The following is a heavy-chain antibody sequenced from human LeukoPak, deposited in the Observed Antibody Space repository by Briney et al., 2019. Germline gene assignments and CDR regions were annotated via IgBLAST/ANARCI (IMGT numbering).Heavy chain of an antibody. Sequence: PGGSLRLSCAASGFTVSSNYMSWVRQAPGKGLEWVSVIYSGGSTYYADSVKGRFTISRDNSKNTLYLQMNSLRAEDTAVYYCAKAHGSGSYSALDFDYWGQGTLVTVSS. V-gene: IGHV3-53*01. CDR3: AKAHGSGSYSALDFDY. CDR2: IYSGGST. CDR1: GFTVSSNY. D-gene: IGHD3-10*01. J-gene: IGHJ4*02.